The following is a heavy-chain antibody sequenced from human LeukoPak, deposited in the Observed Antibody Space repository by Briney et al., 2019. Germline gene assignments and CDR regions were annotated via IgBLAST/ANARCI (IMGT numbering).Heavy chain of an antibody. V-gene: IGHV4-38-2*01. CDR1: GHSIGSGYF. D-gene: IGHD2-15*01. CDR2: IYHSGSP. CDR3: GRRGSFDY. Sequence: SETLSLTCDVSGHSIGSGYFWGWIRQPPGKGLEWIGSIYHSGSPYYNPSLKSRVAISVDTSKNQFSLNLSSVTAADTAVYYCGRRGSFDYWGQGTLVTVSS. J-gene: IGHJ4*02.